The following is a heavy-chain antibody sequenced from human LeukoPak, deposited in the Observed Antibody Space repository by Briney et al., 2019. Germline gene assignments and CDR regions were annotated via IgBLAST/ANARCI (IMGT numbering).Heavy chain of an antibody. J-gene: IGHJ4*02. CDR3: ARDPLAAAGKDY. CDR1: GFTFSSYA. D-gene: IGHD6-13*01. V-gene: IGHV3-21*01. Sequence: GGSLRLSCAASGFTFSSYAMSWVRQAPGKGLEWVSSISSSSSYIYYADSVKGRFTISRDNAKNSLYLQMNSLRAEDTAVYYCARDPLAAAGKDYWGQGTLVTVSS. CDR2: ISSSSSYI.